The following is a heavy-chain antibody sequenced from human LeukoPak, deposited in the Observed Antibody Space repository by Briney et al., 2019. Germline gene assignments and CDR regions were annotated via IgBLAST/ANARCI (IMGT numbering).Heavy chain of an antibody. CDR2: IIPILGIA. D-gene: IGHD3-10*01. CDR3: VATMVRGVITPIDY. V-gene: IGHV1-69*04. J-gene: IGHJ4*02. CDR1: GFTFSSYA. Sequence: GGSLRLACAASGFTFSSYAISWVRQAPGQGLEWMGRIIPILGIANYAQKFQGRVTITADKSTSTAYMELSSLRSEDTAVYYCVATMVRGVITPIDYWGQGTLVTVSS.